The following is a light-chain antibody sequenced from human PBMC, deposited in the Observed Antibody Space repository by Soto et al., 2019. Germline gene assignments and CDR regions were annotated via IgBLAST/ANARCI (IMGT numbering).Light chain of an antibody. CDR3: AAWDDSLSGPV. Sequence: QSVLTQSPSASGTPGQRVTVSCSGSSSNIGTNYVYWYQQLPGTAPKVLIYSTDKRPSGVPDRFSGSKSGTSASLAISELRSEDEADYYCAAWDDSLSGPVFGGGTKLTVL. J-gene: IGLJ2*01. CDR2: STD. V-gene: IGLV1-47*01. CDR1: SSNIGTNY.